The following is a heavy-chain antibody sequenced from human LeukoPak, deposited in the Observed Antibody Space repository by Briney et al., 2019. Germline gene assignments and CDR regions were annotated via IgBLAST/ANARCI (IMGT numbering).Heavy chain of an antibody. CDR3: AKARGTVVPPFDY. Sequence: GGSLRLSCAASGFTFSSYWMTWVRQASGKGLEWVSGISGSGGSTYYADSVKGRFTISRDNSKNTLYLQMNSLRAEDTAVYYCAKARGTVVPPFDYWGQGTLVTVSS. CDR1: GFTFSSYW. CDR2: ISGSGGST. J-gene: IGHJ4*02. D-gene: IGHD3-22*01. V-gene: IGHV3-23*01.